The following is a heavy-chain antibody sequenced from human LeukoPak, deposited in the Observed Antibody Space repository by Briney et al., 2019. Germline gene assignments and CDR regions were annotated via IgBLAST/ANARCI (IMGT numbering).Heavy chain of an antibody. CDR1: GGSISSGDYY. Sequence: SETLSLTCTVSGGSISSGDYYWSWIRQPPGEGLEWIGSIYYSGSTYYNPSLKSRVTISVDTSKNQFSLKLSSVTAADTAVYYCARGLSRWQQLTPFDYWGQGTLVTVSS. D-gene: IGHD6-13*01. CDR3: ARGLSRWQQLTPFDY. J-gene: IGHJ4*02. V-gene: IGHV4-39*01. CDR2: IYYSGST.